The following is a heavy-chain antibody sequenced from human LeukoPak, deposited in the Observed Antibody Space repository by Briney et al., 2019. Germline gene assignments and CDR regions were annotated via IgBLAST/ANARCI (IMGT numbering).Heavy chain of an antibody. J-gene: IGHJ4*02. V-gene: IGHV3-48*03. Sequence: GGSLRLSCAASGFTFSSYEMNWVRQAPGKGLEWVSYISSSGSTIYYADSVKGRFTISRDNAKNSLYLQMNSLRAEDTAVYCCARNMVRGVPTFDYWGQGTLVTVSS. D-gene: IGHD3-10*01. CDR3: ARNMVRGVPTFDY. CDR1: GFTFSSYE. CDR2: ISSSGSTI.